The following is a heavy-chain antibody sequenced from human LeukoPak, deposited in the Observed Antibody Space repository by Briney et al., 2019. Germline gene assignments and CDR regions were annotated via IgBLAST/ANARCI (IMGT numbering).Heavy chain of an antibody. Sequence: ASVKVSCKASGYTFTGYYMHWVRQAPGQGLEWMGWINPNSGGTNYAQKFQGRVTMTRDTSISTAYMELSRLRSDDTAVYYCARTGNLGGLRLGGDDVDYGGQGTLVTVPS. D-gene: IGHD5-12*01. CDR1: GYTFTGYY. J-gene: IGHJ4*02. CDR2: INPNSGGT. V-gene: IGHV1-2*02. CDR3: ARTGNLGGLRLGGDDVDY.